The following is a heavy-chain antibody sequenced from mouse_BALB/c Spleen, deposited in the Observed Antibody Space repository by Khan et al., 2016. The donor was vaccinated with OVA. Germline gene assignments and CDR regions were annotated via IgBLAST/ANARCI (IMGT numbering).Heavy chain of an antibody. J-gene: IGHJ4*01. CDR3: ARGKYYSYAMDY. V-gene: IGHV3-2*02. CDR2: IRYSGRT. CDR1: GYSITSNYA. Sequence: EVKLEESGPGLVKPSQSLSLTCTVTGYSITSNYAWNWIRQFPGNKLEWMGYIRYSGRTSYIPSLKSRISITRDTSKNQFFLQLNSVTTEDTATYYCARGKYYSYAMDYWGQGTSVTVSS. D-gene: IGHD2-1*01.